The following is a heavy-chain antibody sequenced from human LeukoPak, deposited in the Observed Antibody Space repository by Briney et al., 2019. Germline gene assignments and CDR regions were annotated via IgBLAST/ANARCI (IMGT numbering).Heavy chain of an antibody. CDR2: IYYSGST. V-gene: IGHV4-59*01. J-gene: IGHJ6*02. D-gene: IGHD3-10*01. CDR3: ARAAPYTYYYGSGSYYNGYYYYGMDV. Sequence: SETLSLTCTVSGGSISSYYWSWIPQPPGKGLEWIGYIYYSGSTNYNPSLKSRVTISVDTSKNQFSLKLSSVTAADTAVYYCARAAPYTYYYGSGSYYNGYYYYGMDVWGQGTTVTVSS. CDR1: GGSISSYY.